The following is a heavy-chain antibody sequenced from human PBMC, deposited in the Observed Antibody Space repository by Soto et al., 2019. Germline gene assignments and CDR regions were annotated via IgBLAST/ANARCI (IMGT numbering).Heavy chain of an antibody. CDR1: GFTFSSYG. D-gene: IGHD1-26*01. V-gene: IGHV3-30*18. CDR2: ISYDGSNK. J-gene: IGHJ4*02. Sequence: QVQLVESGGGVVQPGRSLRLSCAASGFTFSSYGMHWVRQAPGKGLEWVAVISYDGSNKYYADSVKGRFTISRDNSKTTLYLQMNRLRAEDTAVYYCAKARIVGATREYFDYWGQGTLVTVSS. CDR3: AKARIVGATREYFDY.